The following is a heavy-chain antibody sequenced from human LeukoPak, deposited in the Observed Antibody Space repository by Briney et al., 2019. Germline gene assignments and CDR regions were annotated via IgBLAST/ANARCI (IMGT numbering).Heavy chain of an antibody. CDR1: GFTVSSNY. D-gene: IGHD6-19*01. CDR2: IYSGGST. J-gene: IGHJ4*02. Sequence: GGSLRLSCAASGFTVSSNYVSWVRQAPGKGLEWVSVIYSGGSTYYADSVKGKFTISRDNSKNTLYLQMNSLRAEDTAVYYCARGGWTGYFDYWGQGTLVTVSS. CDR3: ARGGWTGYFDY. V-gene: IGHV3-66*01.